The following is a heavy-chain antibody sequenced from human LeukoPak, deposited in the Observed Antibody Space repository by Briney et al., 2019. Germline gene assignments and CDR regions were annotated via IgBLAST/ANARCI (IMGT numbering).Heavy chain of an antibody. D-gene: IGHD4-17*01. CDR2: ISGSGGST. J-gene: IGHJ4*02. V-gene: IGHV3-23*01. CDR1: GFTFSSYA. CDR3: AKDRSGTVTTG. Sequence: GGSLRLSCAASGFTFSSYAMSWVRQAPGKGLEWVSAISGSGGSTYYADSVKGRFTISRDNSKNTLYLQTNSLRAEDTAVYYCAKDRSGTVTTGWGQGTLVTVSS.